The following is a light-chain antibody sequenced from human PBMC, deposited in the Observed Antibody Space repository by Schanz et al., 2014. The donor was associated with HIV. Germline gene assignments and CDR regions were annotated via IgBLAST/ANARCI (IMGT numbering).Light chain of an antibody. V-gene: IGKV1-27*01. J-gene: IGKJ3*01. CDR2: AAS. Sequence: DIQLTQSPSSLSASVGDRVTITCRASQGMSNDLAWYQQKPGKVPKLLSYAASTLQSGVPSRFSGSGSGTDFTLTISCLQSEDFATYYCHQFRNYPTTFGPGTKVDIK. CDR3: HQFRNYPTT. CDR1: QGMSND.